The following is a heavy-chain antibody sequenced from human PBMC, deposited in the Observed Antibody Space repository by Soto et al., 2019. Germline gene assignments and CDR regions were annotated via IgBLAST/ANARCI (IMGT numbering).Heavy chain of an antibody. J-gene: IGHJ4*02. Sequence: SETLSLTCAVYGGSFSGYYWSWIRQPPGKGLEWIGEINHSGSTNYNPSLKSRVTISVDTSKNQFSLKLSSVTAVDTAVYFCLRGGLRGYSPPEGGLAGFDYWGQGTLVTVSS. V-gene: IGHV4-34*01. D-gene: IGHD5-18*01. CDR2: INHSGST. CDR3: LRGGLRGYSPPEGGLAGFDY. CDR1: GGSFSGYY.